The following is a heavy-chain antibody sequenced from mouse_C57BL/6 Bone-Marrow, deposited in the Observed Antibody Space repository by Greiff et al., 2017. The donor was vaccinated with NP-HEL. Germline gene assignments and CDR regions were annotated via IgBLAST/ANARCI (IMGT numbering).Heavy chain of an antibody. CDR1: GYAFTNYL. J-gene: IGHJ2*01. CDR2: INPGSGGT. CDR3: ARSRDYYGSSFYFDY. D-gene: IGHD1-1*01. Sequence: QVQLQQSGAELVRPGTSVKVSCKASGYAFTNYLLEWVKQRPGQGLEWIGVINPGSGGTNYNEKFKGKATLTADKSSSTAYMQLSSLTSEDSAVYFCARSRDYYGSSFYFDYWGQGTTLTVST. V-gene: IGHV1-54*01.